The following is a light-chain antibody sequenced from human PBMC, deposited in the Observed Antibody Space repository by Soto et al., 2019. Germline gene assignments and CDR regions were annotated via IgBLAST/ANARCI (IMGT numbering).Light chain of an antibody. CDR2: KAS. Sequence: DIQMTQSPSTLSASVGDRVTITCRASQTISTWLAWYQQKPGKAPKVLIYKASTLQSGVPSRFSGSGSGTEFTLTISSLQPDDFASYYCQQYNSYPLTFGGGTRVEIK. CDR1: QTISTW. J-gene: IGKJ4*01. CDR3: QQYNSYPLT. V-gene: IGKV1-5*03.